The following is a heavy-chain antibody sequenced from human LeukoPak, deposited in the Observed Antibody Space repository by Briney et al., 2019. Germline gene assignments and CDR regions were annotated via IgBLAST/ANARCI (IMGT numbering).Heavy chain of an antibody. CDR2: ISSSGSTI. V-gene: IGHV3-11*01. J-gene: IGHJ4*02. Sequence: PGGSLRLSCAASGFTFSDYYMSWIRQAPGKGLEWVSYISSSGSTIYYADSVKGRFTISRDNAKNSLYLQMNSLRVDDTAVYYCAKVESVAAASPDYFDYWGQGILVTVSS. D-gene: IGHD6-13*01. CDR3: AKVESVAAASPDYFDY. CDR1: GFTFSDYY.